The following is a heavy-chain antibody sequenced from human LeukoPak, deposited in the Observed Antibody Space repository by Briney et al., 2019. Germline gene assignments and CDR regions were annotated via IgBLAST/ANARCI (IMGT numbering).Heavy chain of an antibody. CDR3: AKDRSVDGPSYYGSGNQFLP. D-gene: IGHD3-10*01. CDR1: GFTFSSYA. Sequence: SGGSLRLSCAASGFTFSSYAMSWLRQAPGKGLKWVSATSGSGGSTYYADSVKGRFTISRDNSKNTLYLQMNSLRAEDTAVYYCAKDRSVDGPSYYGSGNQFLPWGQGTLVTVSS. CDR2: TSGSGGST. J-gene: IGHJ4*02. V-gene: IGHV3-23*01.